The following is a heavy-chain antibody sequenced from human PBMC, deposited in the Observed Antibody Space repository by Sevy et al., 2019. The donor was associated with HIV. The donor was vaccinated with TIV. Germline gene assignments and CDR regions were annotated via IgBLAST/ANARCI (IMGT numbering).Heavy chain of an antibody. V-gene: IGHV3-23*01. Sequence: GGSLRLSCAASGFTFTSYAMSWVRQAPGKGLEWVSAISGSGGSTYYADSVKGRFTISRDNSKNTLYLQMNSLRAEDXXXXXXXXXXXXXXXXDDAFDIWGQGTMVTVSS. CDR3: XXXXXXXXXXDDAFDI. J-gene: IGHJ3*02. CDR2: ISGSGGST. CDR1: GFTFTSYA.